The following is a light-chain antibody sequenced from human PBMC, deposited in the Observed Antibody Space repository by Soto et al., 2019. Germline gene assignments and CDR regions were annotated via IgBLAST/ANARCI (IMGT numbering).Light chain of an antibody. CDR3: QQSYSLPWT. J-gene: IGKJ1*01. V-gene: IGKV1-39*01. CDR2: AAS. CDR1: QSISTN. Sequence: DIQMTQSPSSLSASVGDRLAITCRASQSISTNLNWYQQTPGKAPKLLISAASNLQSGVPSRFSGSGSGTHFPLTITTMYPEDFATYYCQQSYSLPWTFGQGTNVEIK.